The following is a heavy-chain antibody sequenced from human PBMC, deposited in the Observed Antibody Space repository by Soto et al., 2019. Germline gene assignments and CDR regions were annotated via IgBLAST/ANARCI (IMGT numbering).Heavy chain of an antibody. CDR1: GGTFSSYA. J-gene: IGHJ6*02. V-gene: IGHV1-69*06. CDR2: IIPIFGTA. Sequence: QVQLVQSGAEVKKPGSSVMVSCKASGGTFSSYAISWVRQAPGQGLEWMGGIIPIFGTANYAQKFQGRVTITADKSTSTAYMELSSLRSEDTAVYYCARHVVGASDYYYGMDVWGQGTTVTVSS. D-gene: IGHD1-26*01. CDR3: ARHVVGASDYYYGMDV.